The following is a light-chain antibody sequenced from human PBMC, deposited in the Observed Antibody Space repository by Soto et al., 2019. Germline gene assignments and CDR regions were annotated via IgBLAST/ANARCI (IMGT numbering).Light chain of an antibody. CDR3: SSYTSSSTLNWV. Sequence: QSGLTQPASVSGSPGQSITISCTGTSSDVGGYNYVSWYQQHPGKAPKLMIYEVSNRPSGVSNRFSGSKSGNTASLTISGLQAEDEADYYCSSYTSSSTLNWVFGGGTKVTVL. J-gene: IGLJ3*02. V-gene: IGLV2-14*01. CDR1: SSDVGGYNY. CDR2: EVS.